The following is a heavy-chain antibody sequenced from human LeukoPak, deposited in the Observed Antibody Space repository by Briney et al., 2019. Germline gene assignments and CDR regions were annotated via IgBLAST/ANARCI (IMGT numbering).Heavy chain of an antibody. CDR1: Y. V-gene: IGHV4-34*01. D-gene: IGHD3-10*01. CDR3: ARRDTMVRGAPYYFDY. Sequence: YWIGWIRQPPGKGLEWIGEINHSGSTNYNPSLKSRVTISVDTSKNQFSLKLSSVTAADTAVYYCARRDTMVRGAPYYFDYWGQGTLVTVSS. J-gene: IGHJ4*02. CDR2: INHSGST.